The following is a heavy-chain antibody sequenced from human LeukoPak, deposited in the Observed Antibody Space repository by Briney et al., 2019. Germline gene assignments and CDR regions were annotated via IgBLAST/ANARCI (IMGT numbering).Heavy chain of an antibody. CDR1: GFTFSSYS. Sequence: GGSLRLSCAASGFTFSSYSMNWVRQAPGKGLEWVSSISSSSSYIYYADSVKGRFTISRGNAKNSLYLQMNSLRAEDTAVYYCARLGGDNWFDPWGQGTLVTVSS. CDR3: ARLGGDNWFDP. CDR2: ISSSSSYI. J-gene: IGHJ5*02. V-gene: IGHV3-21*01.